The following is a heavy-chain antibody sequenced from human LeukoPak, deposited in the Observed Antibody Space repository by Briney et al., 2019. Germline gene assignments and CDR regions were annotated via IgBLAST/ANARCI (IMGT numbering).Heavy chain of an antibody. CDR3: AGGPGIWAGRFDY. CDR2: IIPIFGTA. D-gene: IGHD3-10*01. Sequence: ASVKVSCKASGGTFSSYAISWVRQAPGQGLEWMGGIIPIFGTANYAQKFQGRVTITTDESTSTAYMELSSLRSEDTAVYYCAGGPGIWAGRFDYWGQGTLVTVSS. V-gene: IGHV1-69*05. J-gene: IGHJ4*02. CDR1: GGTFSSYA.